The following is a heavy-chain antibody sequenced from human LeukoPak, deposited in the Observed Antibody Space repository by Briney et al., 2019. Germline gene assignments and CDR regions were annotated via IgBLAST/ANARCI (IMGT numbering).Heavy chain of an antibody. CDR3: ARVLYGSRVNVIDS. CDR1: GFTFSNYW. J-gene: IGHJ4*02. Sequence: GGSLTLSCAASGFTFSNYWINWVRQAPGKGLEWVANMNEYGSEKYYVDSVRGRFTISRDNAENSLFLHMNSLRVEDTAVYRCARVLYGSRVNVIDSWGPGTLVTVSS. D-gene: IGHD2-2*01. CDR2: MNEYGSEK. V-gene: IGHV3-7*01.